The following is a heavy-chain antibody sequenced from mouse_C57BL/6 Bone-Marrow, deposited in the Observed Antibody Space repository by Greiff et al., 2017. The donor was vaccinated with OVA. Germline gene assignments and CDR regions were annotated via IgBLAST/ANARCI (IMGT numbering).Heavy chain of an antibody. Sequence: QVQLQQSGSELRSPGSSVKLSCKDFDSEVFPIAYMCWVRQKPGHGFEWIGGILPIIGRTISGEKFEDKATLDADTQSNTAYLELNSLTSEDSAIYYCARFSNYGAMDYWGQGTSVTVSS. D-gene: IGHD2-5*01. V-gene: IGHV15-2*01. J-gene: IGHJ4*01. CDR2: ILPIIGRT. CDR1: DSEVFPIAY. CDR3: ARFSNYGAMDY.